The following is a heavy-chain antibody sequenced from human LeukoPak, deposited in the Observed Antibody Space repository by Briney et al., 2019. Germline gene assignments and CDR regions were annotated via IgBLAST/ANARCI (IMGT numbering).Heavy chain of an antibody. CDR3: AKDLEEDYYDSSGYYSTDAFDI. Sequence: GWSLRLSCAASGFTFSSYAMSWVRQAPGKGLEWVSAISGSGGSTYYADSVKGRFTISRDNSKNTLYLQMNSLRAEDTAVYYCAKDLEEDYYDSSGYYSTDAFDIWGQGTMATVSS. CDR1: GFTFSSYA. D-gene: IGHD3-22*01. CDR2: ISGSGGST. V-gene: IGHV3-23*01. J-gene: IGHJ3*02.